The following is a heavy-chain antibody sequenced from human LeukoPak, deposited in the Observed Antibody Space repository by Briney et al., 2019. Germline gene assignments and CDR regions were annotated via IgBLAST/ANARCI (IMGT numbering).Heavy chain of an antibody. CDR3: ATSIHYCSGGSCYSYYYGMDV. J-gene: IGHJ6*02. V-gene: IGHV1-24*01. CDR1: GYTLTELS. D-gene: IGHD2-15*01. Sequence: GASVKVSCKVSGYTLTELSMHWVRQAPGKGLEWMGGFDPEDGETNYAQKFQGRVTMTEDTSTDTAYMELSSLRSEDTAVYYCATSIHYCSGGSCYSYYYGMDVWGQGTTVTVSS. CDR2: FDPEDGET.